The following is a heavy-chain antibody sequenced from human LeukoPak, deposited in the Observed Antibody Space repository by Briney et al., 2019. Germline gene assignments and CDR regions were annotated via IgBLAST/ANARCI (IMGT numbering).Heavy chain of an antibody. CDR1: GFTFGTYA. D-gene: IGHD3-3*01. CDR2: ISGSGGST. J-gene: IGHJ6*02. Sequence: GGSLRLSCAASGFTFGTYAMSWVRQAPGKGLEWISAISGSGGSTYYADSVKGRFTISRDNSKNTLYLQMNSLRAEDTAVYYCARDSLGARYYDFWSGYYLLPLNYYYYGMDVWGQGTTVTVSS. CDR3: ARDSLGARYYDFWSGYYLLPLNYYYYGMDV. V-gene: IGHV3-23*01.